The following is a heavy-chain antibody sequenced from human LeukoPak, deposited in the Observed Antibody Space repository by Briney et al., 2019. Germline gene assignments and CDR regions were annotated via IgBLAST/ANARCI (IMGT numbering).Heavy chain of an antibody. D-gene: IGHD6-19*01. CDR2: INHSGST. CDR1: GGSFSGYY. J-gene: IGHJ5*02. CDR3: ARARGWDSSGWYISRPNWFDP. Sequence: SETLSLTCAVYGGSFSGYYWSWIRQPPGKGLEWIGEINHSGSTNYNPSLRSGVTISVDTSKNQFSLKLSSVTAADTAVYYCARARGWDSSGWYISRPNWFDPWGQGTLVTVSS. V-gene: IGHV4-34*01.